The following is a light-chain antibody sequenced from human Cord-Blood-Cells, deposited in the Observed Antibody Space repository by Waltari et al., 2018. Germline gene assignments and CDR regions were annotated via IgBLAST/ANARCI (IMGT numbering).Light chain of an antibody. CDR3: LHCVRFPLP. Sequence: IVLTQSPGTLSLSPGERATLSCWASQSVGRSLAWYQQKRGQAPRLLIYGASPRASCIPDRFSGSGSGTYFSLTISRLEPEDFALYYSLHCVRFPLPFG. J-gene: IGKJ1*01. CDR1: QSVGRS. V-gene: IGKV3-20*01. CDR2: GAS.